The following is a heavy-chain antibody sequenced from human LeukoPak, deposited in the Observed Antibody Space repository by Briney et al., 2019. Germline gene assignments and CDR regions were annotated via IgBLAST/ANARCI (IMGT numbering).Heavy chain of an antibody. V-gene: IGHV4-59*11. Sequence: SETLSLTCTVSGGSISSHYWSWIRQPPGKGLEWIGYIYYSGSTNYNPSLKSRVTISVDTSKNQFSLKLSSVTAADTAVYYCAREESMDRGVSWFDPWGQGTLVTVSS. J-gene: IGHJ5*02. CDR1: GGSISSHY. CDR3: AREESMDRGVSWFDP. CDR2: IYYSGST. D-gene: IGHD3-10*01.